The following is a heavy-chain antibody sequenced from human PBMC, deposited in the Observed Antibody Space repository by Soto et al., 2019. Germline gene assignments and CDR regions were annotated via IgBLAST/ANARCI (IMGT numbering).Heavy chain of an antibody. Sequence: SETLSLTCTVSGGSISSYYWSWIRQPPGKGLEWIGYIYYSGSTNYNPSLKSRVTISVDTSKNQFSLKLSSVTAADTAVYYCARHPFYYYYYMDVWGKGTTVTVSS. CDR1: GGSISSYY. J-gene: IGHJ6*03. V-gene: IGHV4-59*08. CDR3: ARHPFYYYYYMDV. CDR2: IYYSGST.